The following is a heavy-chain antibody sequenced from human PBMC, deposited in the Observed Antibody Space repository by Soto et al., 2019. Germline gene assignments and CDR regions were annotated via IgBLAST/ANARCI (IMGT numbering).Heavy chain of an antibody. J-gene: IGHJ5*02. D-gene: IGHD3-10*01. CDR1: GYTFTSYG. CDR2: ISAYNGNT. Sequence: QVQLVQSGAEVKKPGASVKVSCKASGYTFTSYGISWVRQAPGQGLEWMGWISAYNGNTNYAQKLQGRVIMTTDTSTSTAYMELRSLRSDDTAVYYCARDPIGMMVRDDWFDPWGQGTLVTVSS. CDR3: ARDPIGMMVRDDWFDP. V-gene: IGHV1-18*01.